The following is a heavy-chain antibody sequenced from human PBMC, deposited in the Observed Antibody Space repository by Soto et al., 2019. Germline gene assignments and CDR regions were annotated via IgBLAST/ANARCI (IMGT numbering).Heavy chain of an antibody. CDR3: ARGTAVGAISHGSYYYYGMDV. CDR2: ISAYNGNT. CDR1: GYTFISYG. Sequence: QVQLVQSGAEVKKPGASVKGSCKATGYTFISYGINWVRQAPGQGLEWMGWISAYNGNTKYAQKYQGRVTMTTDTSTSTAYMDVMSLRSDETAVYYCARGTAVGAISHGSYYYYGMDVWGQATTVTVS. D-gene: IGHD1-26*01. J-gene: IGHJ6*02. V-gene: IGHV1-18*01.